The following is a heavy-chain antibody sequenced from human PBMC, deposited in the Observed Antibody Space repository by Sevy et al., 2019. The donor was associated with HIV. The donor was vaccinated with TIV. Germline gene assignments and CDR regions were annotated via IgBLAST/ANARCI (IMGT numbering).Heavy chain of an antibody. CDR2: IGGSGGST. CDR1: GFSFSTYA. D-gene: IGHD1-26*01. J-gene: IGHJ6*02. Sequence: GGSLRLSCAASGFSFSTYAMNWVRQAPGKGLEWVSVIGGSGGSTYFADSVKGRFTISRDNSKNTLYLQMDSLRAEDTAVYYCAKVGFHYYYGMDFWGQGTTVTVSS. V-gene: IGHV3-23*01. CDR3: AKVGFHYYYGMDF.